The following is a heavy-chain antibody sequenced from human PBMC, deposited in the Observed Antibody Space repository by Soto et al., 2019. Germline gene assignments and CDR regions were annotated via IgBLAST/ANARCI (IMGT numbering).Heavy chain of an antibody. J-gene: IGHJ4*02. CDR3: AKEIQGRYYYDSSGYYFH. V-gene: IGHV3-30*18. CDR1: GFTFSSYG. D-gene: IGHD3-22*01. Sequence: PGGSLRLSCAASGFTFSSYGMHWVRQAPGKGLEWVAVISYDGSNKYYADSVKGRFTISRGNSKNTLYLQMNSLRAEGTAVYYCAKEIQGRYYYDSSGYYFHWGQGTLVTVSS. CDR2: ISYDGSNK.